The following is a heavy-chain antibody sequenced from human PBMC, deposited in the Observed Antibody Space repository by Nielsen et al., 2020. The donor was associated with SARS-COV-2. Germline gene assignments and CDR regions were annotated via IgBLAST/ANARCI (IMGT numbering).Heavy chain of an antibody. CDR2: INHSGSI. Sequence: SETLSLTCAVYGGSFSGYYWSWIRQPPGKGLEWIGEINHSGSINYNPSLKSRVTISVDTSKNQFSLKLSSVTAADTAVYYCARGWRATVVTRPYYYGMDVWGQGTTVTVSS. D-gene: IGHD4-23*01. J-gene: IGHJ6*02. V-gene: IGHV4-34*01. CDR1: GGSFSGYY. CDR3: ARGWRATVVTRPYYYGMDV.